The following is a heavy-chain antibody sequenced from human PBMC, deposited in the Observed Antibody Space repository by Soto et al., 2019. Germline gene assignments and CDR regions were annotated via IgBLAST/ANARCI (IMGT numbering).Heavy chain of an antibody. J-gene: IGHJ4*02. CDR2: ISFDGSNK. CDR1: GFTFSTYG. CDR3: AKVAVEKMIDY. Sequence: QMQLVESGGGVVQPGRSLRLSCAASGFTFSTYGMHWVRQAPGKGLEWVAVISFDGSNKNYADSLKGRFTISRDNAKNTLYLQMISLRPEDTAVYYCAKVAVEKMIDYWGQVTLVTVSS. V-gene: IGHV3-30*18.